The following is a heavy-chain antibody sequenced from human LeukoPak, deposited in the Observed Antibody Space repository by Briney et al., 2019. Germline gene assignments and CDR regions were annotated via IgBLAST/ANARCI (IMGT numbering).Heavy chain of an antibody. CDR3: ARTLPHNWNDYYYYYYYMDV. CDR1: GGTFSSYA. V-gene: IGHV1-69*05. CDR2: IIPIFGTA. D-gene: IGHD1-1*01. J-gene: IGHJ6*03. Sequence: SVKVSCKASGGTFSSYAISWVRQAPGQGLEWMGGIIPIFGTANYAQKFQGRVTITTDESTSTAYMELSSLRSEDTAVYYCARTLPHNWNDYYYYYYYMDVWGKGTTVTVSS.